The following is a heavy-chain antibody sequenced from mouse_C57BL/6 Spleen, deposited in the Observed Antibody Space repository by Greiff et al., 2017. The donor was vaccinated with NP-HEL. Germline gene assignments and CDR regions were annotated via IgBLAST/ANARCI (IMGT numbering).Heavy chain of an antibody. V-gene: IGHV1-82*01. Sequence: VQLQQSGPELVKPGASVKISCKASGYAFSSSWMNWVKQRPGKGLEWIGRIYPGDGDTNYNGKFKGKATLTADKSSSTAYMQLSSLTSEDSAVYFCARKANWASFDYWGQGTTLTVSS. D-gene: IGHD4-1*01. CDR3: ARKANWASFDY. J-gene: IGHJ2*01. CDR1: GYAFSSSW. CDR2: IYPGDGDT.